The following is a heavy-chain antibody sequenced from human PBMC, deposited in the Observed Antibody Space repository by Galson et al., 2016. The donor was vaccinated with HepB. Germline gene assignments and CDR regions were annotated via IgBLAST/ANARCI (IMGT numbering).Heavy chain of an antibody. CDR3: ARENHWKLDQ. D-gene: IGHD1-1*01. J-gene: IGHJ5*02. Sequence: ASGFSFSRYWMAWVRQAPGKGLEWVGNIRADGTENDYVDSVRGRFTMSRDNAQRSLFLQMTSLRAEDTAVYYCARENHWKLDQWGQGTLVTVSS. CDR2: IRADGTEN. V-gene: IGHV3-7*03. CDR1: GFSFSRYW.